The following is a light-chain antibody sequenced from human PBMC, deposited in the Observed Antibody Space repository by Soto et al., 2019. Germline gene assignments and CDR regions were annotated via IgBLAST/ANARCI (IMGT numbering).Light chain of an antibody. CDR2: RTN. CDR3: ATWDDGRNGVV. V-gene: IGLV1-44*01. Sequence: QSVLTQPLSASGTPGQRVTISCSGSSSNIGSNTVTWYRQLPGTAPKLLIFRTNQRPSGVPDRFSGSKSGTSASLAISGLQSEDEADYHCATWDDGRNGVVFGGGTQLTVL. CDR1: SSNIGSNT. J-gene: IGLJ7*01.